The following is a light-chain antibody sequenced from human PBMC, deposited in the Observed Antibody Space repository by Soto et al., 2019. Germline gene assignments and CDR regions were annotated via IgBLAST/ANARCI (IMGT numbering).Light chain of an antibody. Sequence: DIQMTQSPSSLSASVGDRVTITCRASQSISGYLNWYQQKPGKAPKLLIYTASSLQSGVPSRFSGSGSGTDFTLTISSLQPDDFATYFCQQSYTTPLTFGGGTKADI. CDR3: QQSYTTPLT. CDR1: QSISGY. CDR2: TAS. V-gene: IGKV1-39*01. J-gene: IGKJ4*01.